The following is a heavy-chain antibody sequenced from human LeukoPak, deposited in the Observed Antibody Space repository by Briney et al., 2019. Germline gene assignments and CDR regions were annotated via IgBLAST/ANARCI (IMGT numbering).Heavy chain of an antibody. CDR1: GGSISSYY. Sequence: SETLSLTCTVSGGSISSYYWSWIRQPAGKGLEWIGRIYTSGSTNYNPSLKSRVTMSVDTSKNQFSLKLSSVTAADTAVYYWARDGGSGSYFKAHYYYYMDVWGKGTTVTVSS. CDR3: ARDGGSGSYFKAHYYYYMDV. J-gene: IGHJ6*03. CDR2: IYTSGST. D-gene: IGHD1-26*01. V-gene: IGHV4-4*07.